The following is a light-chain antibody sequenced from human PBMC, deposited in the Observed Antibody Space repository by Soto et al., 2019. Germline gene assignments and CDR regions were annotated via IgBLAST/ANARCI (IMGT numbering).Light chain of an antibody. J-gene: IGLJ2*01. V-gene: IGLV2-23*02. Sequence: SALTQPASVSGSPGQSITISCTGTSSDVGSYDLVSWYQQHPGNAPKLMIYEVSKRPSGVPDRFSGSKSGNTASLTISGLQADDEADYYCCSYATTTLFGGGTKLTVL. CDR1: SSDVGSYDL. CDR2: EVS. CDR3: CSYATTTL.